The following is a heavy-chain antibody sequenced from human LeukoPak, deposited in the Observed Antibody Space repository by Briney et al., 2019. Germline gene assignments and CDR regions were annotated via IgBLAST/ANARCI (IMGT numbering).Heavy chain of an antibody. CDR3: AKDLGNYYDTNAADY. CDR1: GFTFDDYA. D-gene: IGHD3-22*01. J-gene: IGHJ4*02. CDR2: ISWNSDSL. Sequence: PGRSLRLSCAASGFTFDDYAMHWVRQVPGKGLEWVSGISWNSDSLNYADSVRGRFTISRDNAKNSLYLQMNSLRAEDTALYYCAKDLGNYYDTNAADYWGQGTLVTVSS. V-gene: IGHV3-9*01.